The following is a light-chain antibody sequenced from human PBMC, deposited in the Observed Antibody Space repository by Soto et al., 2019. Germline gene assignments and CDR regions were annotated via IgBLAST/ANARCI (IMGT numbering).Light chain of an antibody. J-gene: IGKJ4*01. CDR2: DAS. V-gene: IGKV3-15*01. CDR1: QSINNN. Sequence: EIVMTQSPATLSVSLGERATLSCRASQSINNNLVWYQQKPGQALRLLIYDASTRATGIAARFSGSGSGTEFTLTISSLQSEDFAVYHCQQYNEWPPLTFGGGTKVEIK. CDR3: QQYNEWPPLT.